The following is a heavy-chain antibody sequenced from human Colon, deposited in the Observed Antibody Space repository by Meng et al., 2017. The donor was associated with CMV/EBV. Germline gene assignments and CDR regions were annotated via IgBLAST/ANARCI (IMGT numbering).Heavy chain of an antibody. Sequence: QMQSRTAGAEVKKPGAPVKFSCTTSEYTFSDYQIHWGRQAPGQGLEWMGWINSNSGATDYAQKFQGRFTMTRDTSITTVYMELSSLRSDDTAVYYCARDPSGSRVPFDYWGQGSLVTVPS. CDR2: INSNSGAT. CDR1: EYTFSDYQ. D-gene: IGHD1-26*01. CDR3: ARDPSGSRVPFDY. J-gene: IGHJ4*02. V-gene: IGHV1-2*02.